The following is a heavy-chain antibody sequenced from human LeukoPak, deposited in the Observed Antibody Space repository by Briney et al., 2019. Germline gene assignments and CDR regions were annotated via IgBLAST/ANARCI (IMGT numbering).Heavy chain of an antibody. Sequence: GGSLRLSCAASGFTFSSYSMNWVRQAPGKGLEWVSAISGSGGSTYYADSVKGRFTISRDNSKNTLYLQMNSLRAEDTAVYYCAKTPLAAPPPRGYYYGMDVRGQGTTVTVS. J-gene: IGHJ6*02. CDR2: ISGSGGST. D-gene: IGHD3-10*01. CDR3: AKTPLAAPPPRGYYYGMDV. V-gene: IGHV3-23*01. CDR1: GFTFSSYS.